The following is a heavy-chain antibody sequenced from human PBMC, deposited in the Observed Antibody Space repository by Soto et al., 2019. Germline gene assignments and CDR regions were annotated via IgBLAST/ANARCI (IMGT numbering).Heavy chain of an antibody. CDR2: IWFDGSNK. CDR1: GFTFSSYG. V-gene: IGHV3-33*01. D-gene: IGHD2-2*01. J-gene: IGHJ6*02. CDR3: AREGGAISSNYYGMDV. Sequence: QVQLVESGGGVVQPGRSLRLSCAASGFTFSSYGMHWVRQAPGKGLEWGAVIWFDGSNKDYADSVKGRFTISRDNSKNTLYLQMNSLRAEDTAVFYCAREGGAISSNYYGMDVWGQGTTVTVSS.